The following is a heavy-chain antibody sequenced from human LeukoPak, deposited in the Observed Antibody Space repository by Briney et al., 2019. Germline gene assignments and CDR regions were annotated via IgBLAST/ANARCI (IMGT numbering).Heavy chain of an antibody. D-gene: IGHD5-12*01. J-gene: IGHJ3*02. CDR1: GFTFSSYA. CDR3: AIVPGCWYSGYDCGAFDI. CDR2: ISYDGSNK. Sequence: GRSLRLSCAASGFTFSSYAMHWVRQAPGKGLEWVAVISYDGSNKYYADSVKGRFTISRDNSKNTLYLQMNSLRAEDTAVYYCAIVPGCWYSGYDCGAFDIWGQGTMVTVSS. V-gene: IGHV3-30-3*01.